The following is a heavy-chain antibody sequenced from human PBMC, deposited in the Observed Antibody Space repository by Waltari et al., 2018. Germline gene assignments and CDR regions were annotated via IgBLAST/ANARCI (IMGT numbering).Heavy chain of an antibody. CDR2: INHSGST. J-gene: IGHJ4*02. D-gene: IGHD3-3*01. CDR1: GGSFSGYY. Sequence: QVQLQQWGAGLLKPSETLSLTCAVYGGSFSGYYWSWIRQPPGKGLEWIGEINHSGSTNYNPSLKSRVTMSVDTSKNQFSLNLRSVTAADTAVYYCARFGRSGYWPLDYWGQGILVTVSS. CDR3: ARFGRSGYWPLDY. V-gene: IGHV4-34*01.